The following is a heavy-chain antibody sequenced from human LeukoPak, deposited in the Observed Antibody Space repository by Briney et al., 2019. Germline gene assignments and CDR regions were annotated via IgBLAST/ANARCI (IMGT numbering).Heavy chain of an antibody. J-gene: IGHJ4*02. CDR2: ISYSGST. Sequence: PSETLSLTCTVSGGSISSSSYYWGWIRQPPGMGLEWIGYISYSGSTNYNPSLKSRVTISIDTSKNQFSLKLSSVTAADTAVYYCASAPHVNYFDFWGQGALVTVST. D-gene: IGHD2/OR15-2a*01. CDR1: GGSISSSSYY. CDR3: ASAPHVNYFDF. V-gene: IGHV4-61*05.